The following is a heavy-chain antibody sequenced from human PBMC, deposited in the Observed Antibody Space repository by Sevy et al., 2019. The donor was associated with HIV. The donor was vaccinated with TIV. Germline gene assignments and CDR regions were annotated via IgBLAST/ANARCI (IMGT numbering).Heavy chain of an antibody. V-gene: IGHV3-49*03. CDR3: ASRSDSYFYYFDY. CDR1: GFVFADHA. Sequence: GGSLRLSCTVSGFVFADHAMSWFRQPPGKGLEWVGFIRSKTYDATPEYAASVKGRFTISRDDSKSTAYLHINSLNTGDTAVYYCASRSDSYFYYFDYWGQGALVTVSS. J-gene: IGHJ4*02. CDR2: IRSKTYDATP. D-gene: IGHD3-22*01.